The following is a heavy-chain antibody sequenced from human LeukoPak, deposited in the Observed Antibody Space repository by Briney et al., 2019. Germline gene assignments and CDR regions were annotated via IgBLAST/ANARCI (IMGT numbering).Heavy chain of an antibody. CDR3: ARDARRKGIAAAGFDY. Sequence: SETLSLTCTVSGGSISSYYWSWIRQPPGKGLEWIGYIYYSGNTNYNPSLKSRVTISVDTSKNQFSLKLGSVTAADTAVYYCARDARRKGIAAAGFDYWGQGTLVTVSS. J-gene: IGHJ4*02. CDR2: IYYSGNT. V-gene: IGHV4-59*01. CDR1: GGSISSYY. D-gene: IGHD6-13*01.